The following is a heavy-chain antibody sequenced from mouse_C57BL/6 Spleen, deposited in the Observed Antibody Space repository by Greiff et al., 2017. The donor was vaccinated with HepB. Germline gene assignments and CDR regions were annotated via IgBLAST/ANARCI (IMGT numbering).Heavy chain of an antibody. Sequence: QVQLKQSGAELVRPGTSVKVSCKASGYAFTNYLIEWVKQRPGQGLEWIGVINPGSGGTNYNEKFKGKATLTADKSSSTAYMQLSSLTSEDSAVYFCARGHYGSSFDYWGQGTTLTVSS. D-gene: IGHD1-1*01. CDR1: GYAFTNYL. CDR2: INPGSGGT. V-gene: IGHV1-54*01. J-gene: IGHJ2*01. CDR3: ARGHYGSSFDY.